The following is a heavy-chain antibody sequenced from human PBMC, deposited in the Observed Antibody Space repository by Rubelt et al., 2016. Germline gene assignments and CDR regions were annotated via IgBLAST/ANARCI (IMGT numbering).Heavy chain of an antibody. Sequence: QVQLVQSGAEVTKPGASVKVSCKASGYTFTRYLMVWVRQAPGQGLECLGTINPNGGNTNYAQSFQGRVSMTRDTSTSTVYMELSSLRSEDTAVYYCAREIIAAAGFDYWGQGTLVTVSS. CDR1: GYTFTRYL. CDR3: AREIIAAAGFDY. J-gene: IGHJ4*02. CDR2: INPNGGNT. D-gene: IGHD6-25*01. V-gene: IGHV1-46*01.